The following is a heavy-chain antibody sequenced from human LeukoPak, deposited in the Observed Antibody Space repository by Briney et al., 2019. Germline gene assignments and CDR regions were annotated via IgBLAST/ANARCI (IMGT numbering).Heavy chain of an antibody. D-gene: IGHD3-3*01. J-gene: IGHJ4*02. CDR1: GFTFSSYS. V-gene: IGHV3-21*01. Sequence: GGSLRLSCAASGFTFSSYSMNWVRQAPGKGLEWVSSISSSSSYIYYADSVKGRFTISRDNAKNSLYLQMNSLRAEDTAVYYCAIAGITIFGVVKYFDYWGQGTLVTVSS. CDR2: ISSSSSYI. CDR3: AIAGITIFGVVKYFDY.